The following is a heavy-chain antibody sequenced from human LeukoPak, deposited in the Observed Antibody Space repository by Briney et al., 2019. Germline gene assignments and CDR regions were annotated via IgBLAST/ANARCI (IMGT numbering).Heavy chain of an antibody. CDR2: IKQDGSKK. CDR3: TRVGYIDEGIDY. Sequence: GGSLGLSCAASGFTFSSYWMNWVRQAPGKGLEWVANIKQDGSKKSYVDSVKGRFTISRDNAKNSLYLQMNSLRAEDTAIYYCTRVGYIDEGIDYWGQGTLVTVSS. CDR1: GFTFSSYW. D-gene: IGHD5-24*01. J-gene: IGHJ4*02. V-gene: IGHV3-7*04.